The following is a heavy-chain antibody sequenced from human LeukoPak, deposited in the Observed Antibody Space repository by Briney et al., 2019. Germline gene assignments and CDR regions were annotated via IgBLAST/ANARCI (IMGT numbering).Heavy chain of an antibody. V-gene: IGHV3-49*04. CDR3: SRGSGWLSVY. CDR1: GFTFNTSA. J-gene: IGHJ4*02. Sequence: GGSLRLSCAGSGFTFNTSAMSWVRQAPGKGLEWIGFISGGTTEYAASVKGRFTISRDDSTSIAYLQMNSLTTEDTAVYYCSRGSGWLSVYWGQGTLVTVSS. D-gene: IGHD6-19*01. CDR2: ISGGTT.